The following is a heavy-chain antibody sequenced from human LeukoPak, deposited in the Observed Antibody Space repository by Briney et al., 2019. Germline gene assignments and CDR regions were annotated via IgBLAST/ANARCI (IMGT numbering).Heavy chain of an antibody. Sequence: GGSLRLSCAASGSTFSSYSMNWVRQAPGKGLEWVSSISYTGTYIYYADSVKGRFTISRDNAQSSLYLQMNSLRAEDTAIYYCVRDRGTYRPIDYWGQGTLVTVSS. J-gene: IGHJ4*02. D-gene: IGHD1-26*01. CDR2: ISYTGTYI. CDR1: GSTFSSYS. V-gene: IGHV3-21*04. CDR3: VRDRGTYRPIDY.